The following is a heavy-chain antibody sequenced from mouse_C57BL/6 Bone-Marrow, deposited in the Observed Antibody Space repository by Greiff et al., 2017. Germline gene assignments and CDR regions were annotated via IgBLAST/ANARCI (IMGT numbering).Heavy chain of an antibody. D-gene: IGHD1-1*01. CDR2: INPNNGGT. V-gene: IGHV1-26*01. Sequence: EVQLQQSGPELVKPGASVKISCKASGYTFTDYYMNWVKQSHGKSLEWIGDINPNNGGTSYNQKFKGKATLTVDKSSSTAYMELRSLTSEDSAVYYCARYGSSPLAAYWGQGTLVTVSA. J-gene: IGHJ3*01. CDR1: GYTFTDYY. CDR3: ARYGSSPLAAY.